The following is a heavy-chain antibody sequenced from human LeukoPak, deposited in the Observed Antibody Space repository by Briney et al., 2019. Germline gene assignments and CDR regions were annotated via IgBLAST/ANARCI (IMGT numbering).Heavy chain of an antibody. Sequence: GASVTVSCTASGYTFINYGLNWVRQAPGQGLEWMGWISGYNGNTNYAQKVQGRVTMTTDTSTSTAYMELRSLRSDDTAVYYCARSGSGNLYYYMDVWGKGTTVTVSS. V-gene: IGHV1-18*01. CDR1: GYTFINYG. J-gene: IGHJ6*03. CDR3: ARSGSGNLYYYMDV. CDR2: ISGYNGNT. D-gene: IGHD1-26*01.